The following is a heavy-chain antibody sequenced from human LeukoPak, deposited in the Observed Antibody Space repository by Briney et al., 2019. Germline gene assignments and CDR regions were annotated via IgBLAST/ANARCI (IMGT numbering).Heavy chain of an antibody. CDR3: ARAGRGSGYLSY. CDR2: INHSGST. D-gene: IGHD3-3*01. CDR1: GGSFSGYY. Sequence: SETLSLTCAVYGGSFSGYYWSWIRQPPGKGLEWIGEINHSGSTNYNPSLKSRVTISVDTSKNQFSLKLSSVTAADTAVYYCARAGRGSGYLSYWGQGTLVTASS. J-gene: IGHJ4*02. V-gene: IGHV4-34*01.